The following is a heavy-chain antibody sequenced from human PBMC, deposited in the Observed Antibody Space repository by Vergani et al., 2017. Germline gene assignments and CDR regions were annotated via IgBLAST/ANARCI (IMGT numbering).Heavy chain of an antibody. J-gene: IGHJ4*02. D-gene: IGHD5-12*01. CDR2: IIPILKAV. Sequence: QVQLVQSRTAVKKPGSSVRVSCKASGVSFSPSALSWVRQTPGQGLEWRGGIIPILKAVNYAQKFQGIVTITADESTNTFYMDLARLRSEDTAVYYCATEGPTGYDYAFDHWGQGTLVIV. V-gene: IGHV1-69*01. CDR3: ATEGPTGYDYAFDH. CDR1: GVSFSPSA.